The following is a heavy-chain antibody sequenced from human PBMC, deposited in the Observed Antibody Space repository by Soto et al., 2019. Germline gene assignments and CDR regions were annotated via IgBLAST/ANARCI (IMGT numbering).Heavy chain of an antibody. CDR2: ISDSGGST. Sequence: GGSLRLSCAASGFTFSSYAMSWVRQAPGKGLEWVSGISDSGGSTYYGDSVRGRFTISRDNSRTTLFLQMSSLRAEDTAVYYCARDPEYSGYDSKQYYFDYWGQGTLVTVSS. D-gene: IGHD5-12*01. CDR1: GFTFSSYA. CDR3: ARDPEYSGYDSKQYYFDY. V-gene: IGHV3-23*01. J-gene: IGHJ4*02.